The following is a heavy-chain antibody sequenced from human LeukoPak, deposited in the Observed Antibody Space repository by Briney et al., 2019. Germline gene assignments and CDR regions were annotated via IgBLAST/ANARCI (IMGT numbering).Heavy chain of an antibody. D-gene: IGHD3-10*01. CDR1: GFTFSSYW. Sequence: PGGSLRLSCAASGFTFSSYWMSWVRQAPGKGLGWVANIKQDGSEKYYVDSVKGRFTISRDNAKNSLYLQMNSLRAEDTAVYYCASNMVRGVNFFEYWGQGTLVTVS. CDR3: ASNMVRGVNFFEY. J-gene: IGHJ4*02. CDR2: IKQDGSEK. V-gene: IGHV3-7*03.